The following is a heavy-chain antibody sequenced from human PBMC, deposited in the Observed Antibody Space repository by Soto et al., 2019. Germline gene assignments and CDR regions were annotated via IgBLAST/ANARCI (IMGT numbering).Heavy chain of an antibody. V-gene: IGHV3-23*01. CDR2: ITTNGHT. CDR1: GFTFTNYV. CDR3: AKGLLNGRWYAAD. J-gene: IGHJ4*02. D-gene: IGHD6-13*01. Sequence: EVHLLESGGVLVQPAESLRLSCETSGFTFTNYVMTWVRQPPGTRLEWVSVITTNGHTDYDDSVKCRFTISRDNSKSTVSLQMNSLRAEDTAMYYCAKGLLNGRWYAADWGQGTLVTVAS.